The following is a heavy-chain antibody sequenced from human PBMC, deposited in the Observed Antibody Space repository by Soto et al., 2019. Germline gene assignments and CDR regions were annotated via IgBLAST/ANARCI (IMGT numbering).Heavy chain of an antibody. D-gene: IGHD1-1*01. CDR1: AASISDGDYY. V-gene: IGHV4-30-4*01. Sequence: QVQLEESGPGLVEPSQTLSLTCTVLAASISDGDYYWTWIRQPPGKGLEWIGNIFYSGNTFYNPSLKPRLSMSVDRYKNHFSLTINSVTAANTAVYFCDRMKLVYFYALDVWGQGTTVTVSS. J-gene: IGHJ6*02. CDR3: DRMKLVYFYALDV. CDR2: IFYSGNT.